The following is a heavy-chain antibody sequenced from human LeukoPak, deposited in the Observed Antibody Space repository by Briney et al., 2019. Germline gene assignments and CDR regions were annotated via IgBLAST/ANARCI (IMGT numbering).Heavy chain of an antibody. V-gene: IGHV4-59*01. CDR2: IYYSGSP. D-gene: IGHD1-1*01. Sequence: SETLSLTCNVSGGSFSTYYWSWIRQPPGKGLEWIGCIYYSGSPNYNPSLKSRVTISLDTSKNQLSLKLSSVTAADTAVYYCARDRTTAGGFDPWGQGTLVTVSS. J-gene: IGHJ5*02. CDR1: GGSFSTYY. CDR3: ARDRTTAGGFDP.